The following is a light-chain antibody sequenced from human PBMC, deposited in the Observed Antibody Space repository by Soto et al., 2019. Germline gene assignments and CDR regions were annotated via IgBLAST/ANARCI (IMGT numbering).Light chain of an antibody. Sequence: DIHMTQSPSSLSASVGDRVTITCRASQSISSYLNWYQQKPGKAPKLVIYAESSLQSGVPSRFSGSGSRTDFTLTISSLEPEDFATYYCQQSYSTPLTFGGGTKVEIK. CDR3: QQSYSTPLT. V-gene: IGKV1-39*01. CDR1: QSISSY. CDR2: AES. J-gene: IGKJ4*01.